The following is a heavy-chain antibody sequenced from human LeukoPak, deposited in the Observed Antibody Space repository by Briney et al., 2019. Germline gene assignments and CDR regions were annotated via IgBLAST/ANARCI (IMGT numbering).Heavy chain of an antibody. J-gene: IGHJ6*02. Sequence: GGSLRLSCAASGFTFSSHAMSWVRQAPGKGPEWVSTITGHGASTYYADSVKGRFTISRDNSKNTLYLLMNNLRVEDTAVYYCARDRRGYSGYDWYYYYGMDVWGQGTTVTVSS. CDR3: ARDRRGYSGYDWYYYYGMDV. D-gene: IGHD5-12*01. CDR1: GFTFSSHA. V-gene: IGHV3-23*01. CDR2: ITGHGAST.